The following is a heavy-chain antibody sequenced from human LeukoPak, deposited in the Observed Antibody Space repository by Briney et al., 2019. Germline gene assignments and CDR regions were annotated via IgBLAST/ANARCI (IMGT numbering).Heavy chain of an antibody. Sequence: SQTLSLTCAVSGGSISSSSYYWGWIRQPPGKGLEWIGSIYYSGSTYYNPSLKSRVTISVDTSKNQFSLKLSSVTAADTAVYYCARHVRHNYYDSSGYKRPFDPWGQGTLVTVSS. CDR3: ARHVRHNYYDSSGYKRPFDP. V-gene: IGHV4-39*01. J-gene: IGHJ5*02. D-gene: IGHD3-22*01. CDR2: IYYSGST. CDR1: GGSISSSSYY.